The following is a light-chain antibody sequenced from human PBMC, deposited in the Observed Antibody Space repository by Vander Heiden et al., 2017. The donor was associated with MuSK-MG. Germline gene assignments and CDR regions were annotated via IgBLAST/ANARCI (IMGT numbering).Light chain of an antibody. Sequence: EIVLTQSPGILSLSPGETATLSCRASHSVSTSYIAWYQQKPGQAPRLLIYAASRRATGIPDGFSGSGSGTDFRLTISSLEPEDFAVYYCQQYGTTFGQGTKVDIK. CDR2: AAS. CDR1: HSVSTSY. V-gene: IGKV3-20*01. CDR3: QQYGTT. J-gene: IGKJ1*01.